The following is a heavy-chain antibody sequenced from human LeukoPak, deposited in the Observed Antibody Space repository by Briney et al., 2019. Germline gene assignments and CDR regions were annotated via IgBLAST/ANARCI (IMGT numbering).Heavy chain of an antibody. CDR1: GYTFTGYY. CDR3: ARPPRYCSGGSCCYFDY. Sequence: ASVKVSCKASGYTFTGYYMHWVRQAPGQGLEWIGWINPNSGGTNYAQKFQGRVTMTRDTSISTAYMELNRLRSDDTAVYYCARPPRYCSGGSCCYFDYWGQGTLVTVSS. J-gene: IGHJ4*02. V-gene: IGHV1-2*02. D-gene: IGHD2-15*01. CDR2: INPNSGGT.